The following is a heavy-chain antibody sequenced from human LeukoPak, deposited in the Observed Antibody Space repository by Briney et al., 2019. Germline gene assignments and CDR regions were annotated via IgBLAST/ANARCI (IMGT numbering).Heavy chain of an antibody. CDR2: IRSQTAGGTT. CDR3: AHGSAQYYEY. Sequence: GGSLRLSCAVSGLTLSNVWMNWVRQAPGKGLEWVGRIRSQTAGGTTDFAAPVKGRFSISRDDSKNSLYLRMNSLTSEDTAVYYCAHGSAQYYEYWGQGTLVTVSS. D-gene: IGHD2-15*01. V-gene: IGHV3-15*07. J-gene: IGHJ1*01. CDR1: GLTLSNVW.